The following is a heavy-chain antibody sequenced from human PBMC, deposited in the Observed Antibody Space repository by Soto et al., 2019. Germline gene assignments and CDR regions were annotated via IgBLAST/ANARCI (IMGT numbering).Heavy chain of an antibody. CDR2: INHSGST. V-gene: IGHV4-34*01. CDR1: GGSISSYY. CDR3: ARGGGSTGYYFDY. Sequence: PSXTLSLTCNVSGGSISSYYWSWIMQPPGKGLEWIGEINHSGSTNYNPSLKSRVTISVDTSKNQFSLKPSSVNAADTAVYYCARGGGSTGYYFDYWGQGILVTVSS. J-gene: IGHJ4*02. D-gene: IGHD2-15*01.